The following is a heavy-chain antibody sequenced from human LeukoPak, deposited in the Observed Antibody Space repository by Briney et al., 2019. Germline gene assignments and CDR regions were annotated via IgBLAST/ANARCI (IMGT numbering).Heavy chain of an antibody. CDR3: ARLTGYSSESWFDP. CDR1: GGSFSGYY. Sequence: SGTLSLTCAVYGGSFSGYYWSWIRQPPGKGLEWIGYIYYSGSTNYKSSLKSRVTISVDTSKNQFSLKLSSVTAADTAVYYCARLTGYSSESWFDPWGQGTLVTVSS. CDR2: IYYSGST. D-gene: IGHD3-9*01. J-gene: IGHJ5*02. V-gene: IGHV4-59*01.